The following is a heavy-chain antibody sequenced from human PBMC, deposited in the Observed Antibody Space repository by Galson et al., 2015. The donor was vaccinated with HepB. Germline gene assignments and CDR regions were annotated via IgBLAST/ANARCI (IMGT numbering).Heavy chain of an antibody. V-gene: IGHV3-23*01. CDR3: AKGGYSSAFGGVIVGHYYYYYGMDV. Sequence: SLRLFCAASGFTVSSNYMSWVRQAPGKGLEWVSAISGSGGSTYYADSVKGRFTISRDNSKNTLYLQMNSLRAEDTAVYYCAKGGYSSAFGGVIVGHYYYYYGMDVWGQGTTVTVSS. CDR2: ISGSGGST. J-gene: IGHJ6*02. CDR1: GFTVSSNY. D-gene: IGHD3-16*02.